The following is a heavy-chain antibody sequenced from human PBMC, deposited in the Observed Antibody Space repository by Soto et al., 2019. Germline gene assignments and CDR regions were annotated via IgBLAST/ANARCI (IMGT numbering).Heavy chain of an antibody. D-gene: IGHD3-22*01. Sequence: QVQLVQSGAEVKKPGASVKVSCKASGYTFTSYDINWVXQAXXXGLXXXGWMNPNXGNTGYAQKFQGRVTMTRNTSIXTAYMELXXXXXXXXXXXXXXXXXXXXXXXXXXQYYXXXXXMXVWGQGTTVTVSS. V-gene: IGHV1-8*01. J-gene: IGHJ6*02. CDR1: GYTFTSYD. CDR2: MNPNXGNT. CDR3: XXXXXXXXXXXXXQYYXXXXXMXV.